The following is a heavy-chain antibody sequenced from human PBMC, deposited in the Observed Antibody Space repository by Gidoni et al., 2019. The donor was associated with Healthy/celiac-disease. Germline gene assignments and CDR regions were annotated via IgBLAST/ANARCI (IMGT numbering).Heavy chain of an antibody. J-gene: IGHJ4*02. Sequence: QVQLVESGGGVVQPGRSLRLSCAASGFTFSSYGMHWVRQAPGKGLEWVAVISYDGSNKYYADSVKGRFTISRDNSKNTLYLQMNSLRAEDTAVYYCAKAQMITFGGVIVQTDYWGQGTLVTVSS. CDR1: GFTFSSYG. CDR3: AKAQMITFGGVIVQTDY. V-gene: IGHV3-30*18. D-gene: IGHD3-16*02. CDR2: ISYDGSNK.